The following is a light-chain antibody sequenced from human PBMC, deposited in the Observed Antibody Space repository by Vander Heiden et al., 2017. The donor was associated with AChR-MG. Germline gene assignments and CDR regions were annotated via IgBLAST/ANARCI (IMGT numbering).Light chain of an antibody. V-gene: IGLV3-21*03. CDR3: QVWDTSSDHGV. J-gene: IGLJ3*02. Sequence: SSVLSQPPPAPVAQGKPPMITWEGNNIESNSVHGHQQKPGQAPVLVVYDDSDRPSGLPARFSGSNSGNTATLTISRVEAGDEAVYDCQVWDTSSDHGVFGGGTKLTVL. CDR2: DDS. CDR1: NIESNS.